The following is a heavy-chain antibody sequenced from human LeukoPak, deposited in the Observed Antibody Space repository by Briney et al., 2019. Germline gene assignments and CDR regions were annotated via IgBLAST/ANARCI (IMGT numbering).Heavy chain of an antibody. V-gene: IGHV3-15*01. CDR2: IKSKTDGGTT. J-gene: IGHJ4*02. D-gene: IGHD3-10*01. CDR1: GFTFSNAW. Sequence: PGGSLRLSCAASGFTFSNAWMSWVRQAPGKGLEWAGRIKSKTDGGTTDYAAPVKGRFTISRDDSKNTLYLQMNSLKTEDTAAYYCTTEDRRYGPHFDYWGQGTLVTVSS. CDR3: TTEDRRYGPHFDY.